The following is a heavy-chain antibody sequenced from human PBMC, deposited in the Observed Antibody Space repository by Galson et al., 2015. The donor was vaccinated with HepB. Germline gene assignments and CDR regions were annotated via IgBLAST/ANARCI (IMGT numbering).Heavy chain of an antibody. CDR1: GFTFSSYS. J-gene: IGHJ4*02. D-gene: IGHD1-26*01. CDR2: ISSSSSTI. Sequence: SLRLSCAASGFTFSSYSMNWVRQAPGKGLEWVSYISSSSSTIYYADSVKGRFTISSDNAKNSLYLQMNSLRAEDTAVYYCARDWPVRWVGATAPDYWGQGTLVTVSS. CDR3: ARDWPVRWVGATAPDY. V-gene: IGHV3-48*01.